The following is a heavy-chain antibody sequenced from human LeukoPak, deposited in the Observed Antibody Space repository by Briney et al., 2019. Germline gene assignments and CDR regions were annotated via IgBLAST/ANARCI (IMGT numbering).Heavy chain of an antibody. CDR1: GFTFSLYG. CDR3: ARDRSYYGSGSSSYFDS. J-gene: IGHJ4*02. CDR2: ISYDIGNK. Sequence: GGSLRLSCAAPGFTFSLYGMHWVRQAPGKGLEWVAAISYDIGNKFYADSVKGRFTISRDNSKNSLFLQMGSLRPEDTAVYYCARDRSYYGSGSSSYFDSWGQGTLVTVYS. V-gene: IGHV3-30*19. D-gene: IGHD3-10*01.